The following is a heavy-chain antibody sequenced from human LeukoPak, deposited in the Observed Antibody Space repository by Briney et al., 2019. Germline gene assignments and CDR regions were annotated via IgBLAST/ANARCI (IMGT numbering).Heavy chain of an antibody. V-gene: IGHV3-15*01. Sequence: GGSLRLSCAVSGFTINNYAMSWVRQAPGKGLEWVGRIKSKTDGGTTDYAAPVKGRFTISRDDSKNTLYLQMNSLRTEDTAVYYCTMYYDFWSGRKYYYYYYGMDVWGQGTTVTVSS. CDR3: TMYYDFWSGRKYYYYYYGMDV. CDR2: IKSKTDGGTT. CDR1: GFTINNYA. J-gene: IGHJ6*02. D-gene: IGHD3-3*01.